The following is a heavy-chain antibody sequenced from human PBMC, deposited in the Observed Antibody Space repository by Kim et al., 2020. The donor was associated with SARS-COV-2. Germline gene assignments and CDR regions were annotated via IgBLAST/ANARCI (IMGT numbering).Heavy chain of an antibody. Sequence: ASVKVSCKASGNTFTGYYMHWVRQAPGQGLEWMGWINPNSGGTNYAQKLQGRVTMTRDMSFNTAYMELSRLTSDDTAVYFCARDGKEMITFGGVIAPYNWFDPWGQGTLVTVSS. V-gene: IGHV1-2*02. CDR1: GNTFTGYY. CDR2: INPNSGGT. J-gene: IGHJ5*02. CDR3: ARDGKEMITFGGVIAPYNWFDP. D-gene: IGHD3-16*02.